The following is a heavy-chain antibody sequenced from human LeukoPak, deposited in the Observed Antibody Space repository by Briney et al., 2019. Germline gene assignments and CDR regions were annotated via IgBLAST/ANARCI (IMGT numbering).Heavy chain of an antibody. CDR3: ARVRLYRWELLTVDY. J-gene: IGHJ4*02. D-gene: IGHD1-26*01. CDR1: GGPISSYY. V-gene: IGHV4-59*01. Sequence: SETLSLTCTVSGGPISSYYWSWIREAPGKGLEWSWNIDYNVRTKYNPSLKSRVDMSVEASKNSFPLILSSVTAADTAIYYCARVRLYRWELLTVDYWGQGTLVTVSS. CDR2: IDYNVRT.